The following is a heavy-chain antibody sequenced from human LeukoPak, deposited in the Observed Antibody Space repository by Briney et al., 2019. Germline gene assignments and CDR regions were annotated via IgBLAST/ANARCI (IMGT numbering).Heavy chain of an antibody. CDR2: IYSSGST. J-gene: IGHJ3*02. Sequence: PSETLSLTCRVSGASINSGSNYWGWIRQPPGKTLEWIGSIYSSGSTYYNPSLKSRVTISVDTSKNQFSLKLSSVTAADTAVYYCARVYGSGYDFRGAFDIWGQGTMVTVSS. D-gene: IGHD5-12*01. CDR1: GASINSGSNY. V-gene: IGHV4-39*07. CDR3: ARVYGSGYDFRGAFDI.